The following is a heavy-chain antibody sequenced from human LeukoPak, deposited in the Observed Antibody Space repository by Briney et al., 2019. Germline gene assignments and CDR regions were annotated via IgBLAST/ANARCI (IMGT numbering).Heavy chain of an antibody. V-gene: IGHV5-51*01. CDR1: GYSFTSYW. Sequence: GESLKISCKGSGYSFTSYWIGWVRQMPGKGLEWIGIIYPGDSYTRYRPSFQGQVTISADKSISTAYLQWSSLKAADTAMYYCARSPYYYDSSGPGDYWGQGTLVTVSS. D-gene: IGHD3-22*01. CDR3: ARSPYYYDSSGPGDY. CDR2: IYPGDSYT. J-gene: IGHJ4*02.